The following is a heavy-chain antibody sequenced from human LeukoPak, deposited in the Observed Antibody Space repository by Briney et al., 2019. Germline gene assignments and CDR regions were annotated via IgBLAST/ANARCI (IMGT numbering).Heavy chain of an antibody. J-gene: IGHJ3*02. V-gene: IGHV1-2*02. CDR1: GYTFTGYY. Sequence: ASVKVSCKASGYTFTGYYMHWVRQAPGQGLEWMGWINPNSGGTNYAQKFQGRVTMTRDTSISTAYMELSRLRSDDTAVYYCARPLASSGYHDAFDIWGQGTMVTVSS. D-gene: IGHD6-13*01. CDR3: ARPLASSGYHDAFDI. CDR2: INPNSGGT.